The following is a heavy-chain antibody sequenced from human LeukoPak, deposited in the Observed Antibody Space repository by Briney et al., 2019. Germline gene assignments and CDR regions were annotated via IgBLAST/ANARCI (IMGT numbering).Heavy chain of an antibody. J-gene: IGHJ4*02. CDR1: GDSVSSTSAA. CDR3: ARGDLVGATTGFDY. Sequence: SQTLSLTFAISGDSVSSTSAAWNWIRQSPSRGLEWLGRTYYRSKWYHDCADSVKGRISINPDTSKNQFSLQLNSVTPEDTAVYFCARGDLVGATTGFDYWGQGTLVTVSS. CDR2: TYYRSKWYH. V-gene: IGHV6-1*01. D-gene: IGHD1-26*01.